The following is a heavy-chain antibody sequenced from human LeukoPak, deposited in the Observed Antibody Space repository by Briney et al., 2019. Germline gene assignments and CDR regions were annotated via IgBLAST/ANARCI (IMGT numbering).Heavy chain of an antibody. CDR3: ARQGSYDNSGYSFDY. CDR1: GYSLINHW. CDR2: IYPGNADA. D-gene: IGHD3-22*01. Sequence: GESLKISCKASGYSLINHWIGWVRQMPGKGLDWMGIIYPGNADATYSPSFQGQVTISADKSTTTVYVQWSSLKASDTAMYYCARQGSYDNSGYSFDYWGQGTLVTVSP. V-gene: IGHV5-51*01. J-gene: IGHJ4*02.